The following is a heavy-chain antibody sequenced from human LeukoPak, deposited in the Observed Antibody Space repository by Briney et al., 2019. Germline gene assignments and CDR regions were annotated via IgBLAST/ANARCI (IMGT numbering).Heavy chain of an antibody. J-gene: IGHJ5*02. D-gene: IGHD3-10*01. CDR2: ISSSSSYT. CDR3: ARDNGDGSGSNWFDP. V-gene: IGHV3-11*05. CDR1: GFTFSDYY. Sequence: PGGSLRLSCAASGFTFSDYYMSWIRQAPGKGLEWVSYISSSSSYTNYADSVKGRFTISRDNAKNSLYLQMNSLRAEDTAVYYCARDNGDGSGSNWFDPWGQGTLVTVSS.